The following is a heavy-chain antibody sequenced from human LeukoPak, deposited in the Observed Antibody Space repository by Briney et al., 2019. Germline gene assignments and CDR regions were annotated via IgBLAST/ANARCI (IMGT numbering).Heavy chain of an antibody. J-gene: IGHJ4*02. CDR2: IYYSGST. CDR3: AGLTIFGVDPIDY. Sequence: PSETLSLTCTVSGGSISSNSCCWGWIRQPPGKGLEWIGSIYYSGSTYYNPSLKSRVTISVDTSKNQFSLKLSSVTAADTAVYYCAGLTIFGVDPIDYWGQGTLVTVSS. V-gene: IGHV4-39*07. D-gene: IGHD3-3*01. CDR1: GGSISSNSCC.